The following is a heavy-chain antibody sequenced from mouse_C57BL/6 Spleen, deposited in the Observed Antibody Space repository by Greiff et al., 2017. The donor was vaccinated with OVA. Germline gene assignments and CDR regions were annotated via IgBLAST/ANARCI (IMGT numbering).Heavy chain of an antibody. CDR2: IYPGDGDT. Sequence: VQLQQSGAELVKPGASVKISCKASGYAFSSYWMNWVKQRPGKGLEWIGQIYPGDGDTNYNGKFKGKATLTADKSSSTAYMQLSSLTSEDSAVYVCARGTFTTVVANFDYWGQGTTLTVSS. D-gene: IGHD1-1*01. CDR1: GYAFSSYW. V-gene: IGHV1-80*01. CDR3: ARGTFTTVVANFDY. J-gene: IGHJ2*01.